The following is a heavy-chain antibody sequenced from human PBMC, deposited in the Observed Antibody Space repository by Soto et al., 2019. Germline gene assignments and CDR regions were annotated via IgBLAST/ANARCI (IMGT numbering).Heavy chain of an antibody. Sequence: QVQLVESGGGVVQPGRSLRLSCADSGFSFSSYAMHWVRQPPGKGLEWVAVISYDVSNKYYTDSVKGRFTIARDNSKNTLYLQMNSLRAEDTAIYYCARAEAIGIVIVPAAPPDYWGQGTLVTVSS. D-gene: IGHD2-2*01. V-gene: IGHV3-30-3*01. J-gene: IGHJ4*02. CDR2: ISYDVSNK. CDR1: GFSFSSYA. CDR3: ARAEAIGIVIVPAAPPDY.